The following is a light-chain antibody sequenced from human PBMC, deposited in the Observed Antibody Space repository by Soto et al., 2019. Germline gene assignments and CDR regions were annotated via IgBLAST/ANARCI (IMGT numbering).Light chain of an antibody. CDR1: QSVSSY. CDR2: GAS. CDR3: QQYGNSPIT. V-gene: IGKV3-20*01. J-gene: IGKJ5*01. Sequence: EIVLTHSPATLSFSPVERATLSCRASQSVSSYLAWYQQKPGQAPRLLIYGASNRATGIPDRFSGSGSGTDFTLTISRLEPEDFAVYYCQQYGNSPITFGQGTRLEIK.